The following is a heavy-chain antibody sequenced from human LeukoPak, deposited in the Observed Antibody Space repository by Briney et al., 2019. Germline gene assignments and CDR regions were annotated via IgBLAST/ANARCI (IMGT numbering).Heavy chain of an antibody. Sequence: ASVKVSCKASGGTFSSYAISWVRQAPGQGLEWMGWISAYNGNTNYAQKLQGRVTMTTDTSTSTAYMELRSLRSDDTAVYYCAREYSGSYWYGWLDPWGQGTLVTVSS. V-gene: IGHV1-18*01. CDR3: AREYSGSYWYGWLDP. D-gene: IGHD1-26*01. CDR1: GGTFSSYA. J-gene: IGHJ5*02. CDR2: ISAYNGNT.